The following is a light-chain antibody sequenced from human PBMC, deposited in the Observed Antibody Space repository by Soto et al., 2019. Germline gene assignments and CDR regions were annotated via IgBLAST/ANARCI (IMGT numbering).Light chain of an antibody. Sequence: QSALTQPASVSGSPGQSITISCTGTSSDVGGYNYVSWYQQHPGKAPKLMIYDVSNRPSGVSNRFSGSKSGNTASLTISGLQAEDEDDYYCSSYTGSSNLYVFGTGTKLTVL. CDR3: SSYTGSSNLYV. CDR2: DVS. J-gene: IGLJ1*01. CDR1: SSDVGGYNY. V-gene: IGLV2-14*01.